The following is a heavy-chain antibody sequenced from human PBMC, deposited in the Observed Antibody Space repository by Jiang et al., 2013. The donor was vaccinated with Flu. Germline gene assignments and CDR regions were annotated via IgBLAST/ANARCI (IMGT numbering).Heavy chain of an antibody. V-gene: IGHV4-39*01. CDR2: IYYSGST. Sequence: GSGLVKPSETLSLTCTVSGGSISSSSYYWGWIRQPPGKGLEWIGSIYYSGSTYYNPSLKSRVTISVDTSKNQFSLKLSSVTAADTAVYYCARHHTPWDFWSGYPTNFDYWGQGTLVTVSS. D-gene: IGHD3-3*01. CDR3: ARHHTPWDFWSGYPTNFDY. CDR1: GGSISSSSYY. J-gene: IGHJ4*02.